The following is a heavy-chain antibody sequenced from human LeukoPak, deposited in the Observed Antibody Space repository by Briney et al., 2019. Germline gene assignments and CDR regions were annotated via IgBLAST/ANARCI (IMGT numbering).Heavy chain of an antibody. CDR1: GFTFSNAW. CDR3: MYFWSGSSLVDY. CDR2: IKSKTDGGTT. D-gene: IGHD3-3*01. Sequence: PGGSLRLSCAASGFTFSNAWMSWVRQAPGKGLEWVGRIKSKTDGGTTDYAAPVKGRFTISRDESKTTLYMEMYSLKTEDTAMYYCMYFWSGSSLVDYWGQGTLVTVSS. V-gene: IGHV3-15*01. J-gene: IGHJ4*02.